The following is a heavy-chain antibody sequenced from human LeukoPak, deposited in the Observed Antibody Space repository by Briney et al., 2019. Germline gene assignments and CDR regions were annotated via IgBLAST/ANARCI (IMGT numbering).Heavy chain of an antibody. CDR3: AKDLVPVMFELIRPESFDY. D-gene: IGHD1-26*01. CDR1: GFTFSTYG. Sequence: PGRSLRLSCAASGFTFSTYGMHWVRQAPGKGLEWVTFISYEGSIKRYADSVKGRFTISRDNSKNTLYLQMNSLRAEDTAVYYCAKDLVPVMFELIRPESFDYWGQGTLVTVSS. J-gene: IGHJ4*02. V-gene: IGHV3-30*18. CDR2: ISYEGSIK.